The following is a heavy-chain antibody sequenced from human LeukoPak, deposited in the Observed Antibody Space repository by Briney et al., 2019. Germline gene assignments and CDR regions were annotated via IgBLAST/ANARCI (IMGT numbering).Heavy chain of an antibody. J-gene: IGHJ4*02. CDR1: GGSISSSSYY. V-gene: IGHV4-39*07. Sequence: PSETLSPTCTVSGGSISSSSYYWGWIRQPPGKGLEWIGSIYYSGSTYYNPSLKSRVTISVDTPKNQFSLKLSSATAADTAVYYCARSTLAMLFDYWGQGTLVTVSS. D-gene: IGHD2/OR15-2a*01. CDR2: IYYSGST. CDR3: ARSTLAMLFDY.